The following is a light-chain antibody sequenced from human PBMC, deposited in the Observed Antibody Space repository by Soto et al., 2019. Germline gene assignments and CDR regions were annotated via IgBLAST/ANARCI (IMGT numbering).Light chain of an antibody. Sequence: QSVLTQPASVSGSPGQSITISCTGTSSDVGGYNYVSWSQQHPGKAPQPMIYEVSNRPSGVSNRFSGSKSGNTASLTISGLQAEDEADYYCSSYTSSSTYVFGTGTKV. CDR1: SSDVGGYNY. CDR2: EVS. J-gene: IGLJ1*01. CDR3: SSYTSSSTYV. V-gene: IGLV2-14*01.